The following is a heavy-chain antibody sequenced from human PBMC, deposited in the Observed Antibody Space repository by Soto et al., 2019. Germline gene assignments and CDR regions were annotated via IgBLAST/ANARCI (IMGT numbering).Heavy chain of an antibody. CDR1: GFTFSSYG. D-gene: IGHD2-8*01. CDR2: ISGSGGST. Sequence: GSLRLSCAASGFTFSSYGMSWVRQAPGKGLEWVSVISGSGGSTYYADSVKGRFTLSRDNSKNTVYLQMNSLRAEDTAVYYCAKDSPVGVPLMRDLHDWGQGTLVTVSS. CDR3: AKDSPVGVPLMRDLHD. V-gene: IGHV3-23*01. J-gene: IGHJ1*01.